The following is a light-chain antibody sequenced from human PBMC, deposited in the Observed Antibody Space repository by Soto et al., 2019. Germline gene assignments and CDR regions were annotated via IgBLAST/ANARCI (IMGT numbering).Light chain of an antibody. Sequence: AIQLTQSPSSLYASVVDRVTITCLASQAIRTALGWYQQKPGKVPKLLIYAASILQSGVPSRFSGSGSGTDFTLTISSLQPEDFATYYCLQAYNYPLTFGGGTKVDIK. CDR3: LQAYNYPLT. J-gene: IGKJ4*01. V-gene: IGKV1-6*01. CDR2: AAS. CDR1: QAIRTA.